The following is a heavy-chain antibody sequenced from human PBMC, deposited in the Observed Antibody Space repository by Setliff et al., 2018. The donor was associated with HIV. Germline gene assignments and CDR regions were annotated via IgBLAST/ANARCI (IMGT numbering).Heavy chain of an antibody. Sequence: SETLSLTCTVSGASISSHYWSWIRQSPGRELEWIGYIYSTGSTNYNPSLQSRVTMSIDTSKNQFSLKLSSVTAADTAVYYCARDNWAYGLMGSWGQGTLVTVSS. CDR1: GASISSHY. D-gene: IGHD7-27*01. CDR3: ARDNWAYGLMGS. CDR2: IYSTGST. J-gene: IGHJ5*02. V-gene: IGHV4-4*08.